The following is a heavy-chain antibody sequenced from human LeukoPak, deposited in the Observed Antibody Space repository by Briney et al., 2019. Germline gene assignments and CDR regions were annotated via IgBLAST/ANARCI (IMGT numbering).Heavy chain of an antibody. CDR2: ITDSGGTT. Sequence: GGSLRLSCAASGFTFSSYAMSWVRQAPGKGLEWVSTITDSGGTTFYADSVRGRFTISRDNFKDTVYLQMNSLRAEDTAVYYCAKLWRGSHPRYFDHWGREPWSPSPQ. D-gene: IGHD1-26*01. V-gene: IGHV3-23*01. J-gene: IGHJ4*02. CDR1: GFTFSSYA. CDR3: AKLWRGSHPRYFDH.